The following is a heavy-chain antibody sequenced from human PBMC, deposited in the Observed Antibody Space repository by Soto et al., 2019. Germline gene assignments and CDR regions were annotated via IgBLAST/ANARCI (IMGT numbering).Heavy chain of an antibody. CDR3: ATSYGSGYRAFDS. Sequence: QVQLVQSGADVQRPGSSVRVSFKASGDTFNFYSINWVRQAPGLGLQWMGRINPSLSMSNYAPRFQGRVTMTADKSTSTAYMELSSLRSEATAMYYCATSYGSGYRAFDSWGQGALVTVSS. V-gene: IGHV1-69*02. D-gene: IGHD3-10*01. CDR2: INPSLSMS. J-gene: IGHJ4*02. CDR1: GDTFNFYS.